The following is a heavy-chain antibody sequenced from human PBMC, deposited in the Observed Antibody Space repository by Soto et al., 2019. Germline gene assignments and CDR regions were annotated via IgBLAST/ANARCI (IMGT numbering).Heavy chain of an antibody. CDR1: GFPVSSNY. Sequence: GSLRLSCAASGFPVSSNYMSWVRPAPGKGLEWVSVIFSGGSTYYADSVKGRFTISRDNSKNTLYLQMNSLRAEDTAVYYCARVRLYYYDSSGTYGMDVWGQGTTVTVSS. V-gene: IGHV3-53*01. CDR3: ARVRLYYYDSSGTYGMDV. D-gene: IGHD3-22*01. CDR2: IFSGGST. J-gene: IGHJ6*02.